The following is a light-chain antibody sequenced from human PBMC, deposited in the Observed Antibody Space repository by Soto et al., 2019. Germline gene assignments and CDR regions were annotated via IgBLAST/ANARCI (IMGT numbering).Light chain of an antibody. CDR1: SSNIGAGYD. J-gene: IGLJ2*01. V-gene: IGLV1-40*01. CDR3: QSYDSSLSGSNVV. Sequence: QSVLTQPPSVSGAPGQRVTISCTGSSSNIGAGYDVHWYQQLPGTAPKLLTYGNSNWPSGVPDRFSGSKSGTSASLAITGLQAEDEADYYCQSYDSSLSGSNVVFGGGTKLTVL. CDR2: GNS.